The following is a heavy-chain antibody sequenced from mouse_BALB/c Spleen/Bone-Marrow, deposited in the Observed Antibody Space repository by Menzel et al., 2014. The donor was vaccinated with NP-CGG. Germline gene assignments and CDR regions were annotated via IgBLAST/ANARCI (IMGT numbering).Heavy chain of an antibody. CDR1: GYAFSVYW. CDR2: IYPGDGDT. CDR3: ARGGISVDY. Sequence: QVQLQQSGAELVRPGSSVKISCKASGYAFSVYWMNWVKQRPGQGLEWIGQIYPGDGDTNYNGKFKGRATLTAGKSFNTAYMQLSSLTSEDSAVYFCARGGISVDYWGQGTTLTVSS. V-gene: IGHV1-80*01. J-gene: IGHJ2*01.